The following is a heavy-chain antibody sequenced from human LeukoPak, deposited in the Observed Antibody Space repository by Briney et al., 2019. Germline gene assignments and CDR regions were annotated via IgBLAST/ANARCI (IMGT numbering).Heavy chain of an antibody. CDR2: IYYSGST. CDR1: GGSISSYY. V-gene: IGHV4-59*08. J-gene: IGHJ4*02. Sequence: SETLSLTCTVSGGSISSYYWSWIRQPPGNGLEWIGYIYYSGSTNYNPSLKSRVTISVDTSKNQFSLKLSSVTAADTAVYYCASHLRKAAASPFDYWGQGTLVTVSS. D-gene: IGHD6-13*01. CDR3: ASHLRKAAASPFDY.